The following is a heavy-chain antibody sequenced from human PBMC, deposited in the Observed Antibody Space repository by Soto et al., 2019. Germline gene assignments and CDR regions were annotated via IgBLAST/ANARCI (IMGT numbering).Heavy chain of an antibody. J-gene: IGHJ4*02. CDR3: ASVYDEGDSHGGHFDS. D-gene: IGHD2-21*01. V-gene: IGHV4-30-4*01. Sequence: QVRLQESGPGLVKPSQTLSLTCKVSGGSISSGDYFWTWIRQPPGKGLEWMGYIYHTGSTYYNPSLESRVSISVDTSKNQFSLRLRSVTAADAAVYYCASVYDEGDSHGGHFDSWGQGTLVTVSS. CDR2: IYHTGST. CDR1: GGSISSGDYF.